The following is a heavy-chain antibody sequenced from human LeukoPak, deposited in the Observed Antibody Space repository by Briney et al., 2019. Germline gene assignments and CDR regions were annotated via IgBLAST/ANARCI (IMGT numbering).Heavy chain of an antibody. CDR1: GFTFSSFW. CDR2: ISSDGSST. J-gene: IGHJ4*02. D-gene: IGHD3-10*01. Sequence: PGGSLRLSCAASGFTFSSFWMHWVRQAPEKGLMRVSRISSDGSSTTYADSVRGRFSISRGNAKNTLYLQMNSLRAEDTAMYYCARDSATGNFDSWGQGTLVTVSS. V-gene: IGHV3-74*01. CDR3: ARDSATGNFDS.